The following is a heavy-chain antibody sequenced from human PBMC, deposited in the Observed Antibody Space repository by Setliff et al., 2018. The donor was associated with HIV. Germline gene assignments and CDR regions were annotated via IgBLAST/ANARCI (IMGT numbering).Heavy chain of an antibody. CDR1: GPSINIHY. J-gene: IGHJ4*02. Sequence: PSETLSLTCTVSGPSINIHYWSWIRQSPGKGFEWIGYIYSTGSTNYNPSLQSRVTISMVASRNQFSLKVTSVTAADTAVYYCAKGAGFYGDYTFDHWGQGTQVTVSS. CDR3: AKGAGFYGDYTFDH. V-gene: IGHV4-59*11. CDR2: IYSTGST. D-gene: IGHD4-17*01.